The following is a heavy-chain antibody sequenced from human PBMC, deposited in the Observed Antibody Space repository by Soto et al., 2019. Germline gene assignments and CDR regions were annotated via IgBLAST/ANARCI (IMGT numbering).Heavy chain of an antibody. CDR3: ARQTYHDS. Sequence: SLRLSCVASGFTFNSYGMNWVRQAPGKGLEWVSSISDSSSYINYADSVKGRFTISRDNAERSLYLQMNSLRAEDTAVYYCARQTYHDSWGQGTLVTVSS. CDR1: GFTFNSYG. V-gene: IGHV3-21*01. CDR2: ISDSSSYI. J-gene: IGHJ4*02.